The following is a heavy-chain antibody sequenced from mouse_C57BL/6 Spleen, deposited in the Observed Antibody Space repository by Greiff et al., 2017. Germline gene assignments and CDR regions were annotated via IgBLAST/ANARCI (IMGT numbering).Heavy chain of an antibody. Sequence: QVQLQQPGAELVMPGASVKLSCKASGYTFTSYWMHWVKQRPGQGLEWIGEIDPSDSYTNYNQKFKGKSTLTVDKSSSTAYMQLSSLTSEDSAVYYCARQLTPRYFDVWGTGTTVTVAS. V-gene: IGHV1-69*01. D-gene: IGHD3-2*02. CDR1: GYTFTSYW. J-gene: IGHJ1*03. CDR3: ARQLTPRYFDV. CDR2: IDPSDSYT.